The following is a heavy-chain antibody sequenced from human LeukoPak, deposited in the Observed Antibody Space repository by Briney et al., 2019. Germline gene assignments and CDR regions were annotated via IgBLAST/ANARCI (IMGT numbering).Heavy chain of an antibody. CDR1: GDAITSDKYY. V-gene: IGHV4-39*07. CDR2: IHHSGST. CDR3: ARNLGGSSWVFDY. Sequence: SETLSLTCTVSGDAITSDKYYWGWIRQPPGKGLEWIGNIHHSGSTYYSPSLKSRVTISVDTSKNQFSLKLSSVTAADTAVYYCARNLGGSSWVFDYWGQGTLVTVSS. J-gene: IGHJ4*02. D-gene: IGHD6-13*01.